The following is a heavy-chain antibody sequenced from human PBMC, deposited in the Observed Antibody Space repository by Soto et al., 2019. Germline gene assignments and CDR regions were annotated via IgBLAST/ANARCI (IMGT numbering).Heavy chain of an antibody. Sequence: SVKVSCKESGGTFSSYAISWVRQAPGQGLEWMGGIIPIFGTANYAQKFQGRVTITADESTSTAYMELSGLRGEDTAVYYCAKSPDFFCSSANCYRYYFDYWSQGTLVTVSS. CDR1: GGTFSSYA. D-gene: IGHD2-2*02. V-gene: IGHV1-69*13. CDR2: IIPIFGTA. CDR3: AKSPDFFCSSANCYRYYFDY. J-gene: IGHJ4*02.